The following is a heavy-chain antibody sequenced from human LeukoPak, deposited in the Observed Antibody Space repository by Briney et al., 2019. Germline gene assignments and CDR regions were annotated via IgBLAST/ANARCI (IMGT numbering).Heavy chain of an antibody. CDR3: AKDRWAVDTAMVMDY. J-gene: IGHJ4*02. CDR2: ISYDGSNK. CDR1: GFTFSSYG. D-gene: IGHD5-18*01. Sequence: GRSLRLSCVASGFTFSSYGMHWVRQAPGKGLEWVAVISYDGSNKYYADSVKGRFTISRDNSKNTLYLQMNSLRAEDTAVYYCAKDRWAVDTAMVMDYWGQGTLVTVSS. V-gene: IGHV3-30*18.